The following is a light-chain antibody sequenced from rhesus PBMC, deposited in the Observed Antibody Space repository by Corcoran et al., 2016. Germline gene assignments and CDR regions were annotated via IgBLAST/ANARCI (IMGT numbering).Light chain of an antibody. J-gene: IGKJ4*01. CDR3: QQDYSWPLT. CDR2: GAS. Sequence: EIVMTQSPATLSLSPGERATLSCRASHIVSSSLAWYQQKPGQAPQLLIYGASSRATGIPDRFSGSGSGTEFTLTISSLEPEDVGVYYCQQDYSWPLTFGGGTKVELK. CDR1: HIVSSS. V-gene: IGKV3-42*01.